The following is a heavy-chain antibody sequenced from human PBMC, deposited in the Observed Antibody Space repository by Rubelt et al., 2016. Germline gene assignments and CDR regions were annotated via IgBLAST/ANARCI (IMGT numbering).Heavy chain of an antibody. CDR2: IYYSGST. Sequence: QVQLQQWGAGLLKPSETLSLTCAVYGGSFSGYYWSWIRQPPGNGLEWIGSIYYSGSTYYNPSLKSLVTISVDTSKNQFSLKLSSVTAADTAVYYCARDHLYRDITMIVVVHDAFDIWGQGTMVTVSS. CDR3: ARDHLYRDITMIVVVHDAFDI. D-gene: IGHD3-22*01. CDR1: GGSFSGYY. V-gene: IGHV4-34*01. J-gene: IGHJ3*02.